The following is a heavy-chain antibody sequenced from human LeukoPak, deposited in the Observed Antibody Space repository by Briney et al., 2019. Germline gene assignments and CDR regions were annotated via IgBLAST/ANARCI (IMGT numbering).Heavy chain of an antibody. CDR1: GFAFSHFD. Sequence: PGGSLRLSCAASGFAFSHFDMHWVRQAPGKGLQWVAGISFDGSNKYYRDSVRGRFTISRGNSRKMLYLQMNSLRAEDTAVYYCAKDRTQLVGDEFDYWGQGTLVTVSS. CDR3: AKDRTQLVGDEFDY. CDR2: ISFDGSNK. J-gene: IGHJ4*02. D-gene: IGHD2-15*01. V-gene: IGHV3-30*18.